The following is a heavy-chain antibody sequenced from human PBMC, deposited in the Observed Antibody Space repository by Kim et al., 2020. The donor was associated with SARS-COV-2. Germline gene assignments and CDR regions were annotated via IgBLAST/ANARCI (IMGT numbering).Heavy chain of an antibody. CDR1: GFTFSSYA. CDR2: ISGSGGST. D-gene: IGHD2-2*01. Sequence: GGSLRLSCAASGFTFSSYAMTWVRQAPGKGLEWVSAISGSGGSTYYADSVKGRFTISRDNSKNTLYLQMNSLRAEDTAVYYCAKDQVVTAVPCCFGYWGQGTLVTVSS. J-gene: IGHJ4*02. CDR3: AKDQVVTAVPCCFGY. V-gene: IGHV3-23*01.